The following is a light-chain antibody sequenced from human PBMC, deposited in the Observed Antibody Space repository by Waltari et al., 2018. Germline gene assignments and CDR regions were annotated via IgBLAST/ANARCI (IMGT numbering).Light chain of an antibody. CDR3: QQYYTTPFT. V-gene: IGKV4-1*01. J-gene: IGKJ2*01. CDR2: WAF. CDR1: HNILDSSNNKHH. Sequence: DIVMTQSPDSLAVSLGERATINCKSRHNILDSSNNKHHFAWYRQRPGQPPQVVIYWAFSRESGVPDRFTGSGSGTDFTLTISSLQADDVAVYYCQQYYTTPFTFGQGTKLEIK.